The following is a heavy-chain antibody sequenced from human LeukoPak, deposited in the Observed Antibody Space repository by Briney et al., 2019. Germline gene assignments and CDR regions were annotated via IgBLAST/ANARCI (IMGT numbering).Heavy chain of an antibody. J-gene: IGHJ3*02. Sequence: PGGSLRLSCAVSGFTFSRYWMTWVRQAPGKGLEWVANIKQDGGEKYHVGSVKGRFTISRDNAKNSLYLQMNSLRAEDTAVYYCARDLGPLYNAFDIWGQGTMVTVSS. V-gene: IGHV3-7*01. CDR3: ARDLGPLYNAFDI. CDR2: IKQDGGEK. CDR1: GFTFSRYW. D-gene: IGHD2-2*02.